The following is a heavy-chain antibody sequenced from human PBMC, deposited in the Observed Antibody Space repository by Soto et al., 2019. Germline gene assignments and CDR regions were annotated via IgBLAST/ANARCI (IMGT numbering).Heavy chain of an antibody. V-gene: IGHV4-39*01. J-gene: IGHJ4*02. CDR3: ARITGRHLDY. CDR2: IDYSGTA. CDR1: SGSISVTNVF. D-gene: IGHD1-20*01. Sequence: SETLSLTCTVSSGSISVTNVFWGWVRQPPGKGLEWIGNIDYSGTAYFSPSLATRVTFHVDTSKNQFPLTLYSVTAADTAVYYCARITGRHLDYWGQGILVTVSS.